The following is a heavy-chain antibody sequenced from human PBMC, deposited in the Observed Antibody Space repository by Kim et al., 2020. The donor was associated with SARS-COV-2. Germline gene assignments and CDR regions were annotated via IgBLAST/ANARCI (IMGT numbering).Heavy chain of an antibody. J-gene: IGHJ4*02. CDR1: GGTFSSYA. V-gene: IGHV1-69*13. CDR3: ARDREGGGDSSGYYGY. CDR2: IIPIFGTA. Sequence: SVKVSCKASGGTFSSYAISWVRQAPGQGLEWMGGIIPIFGTANYAQKFQGRVTITADESTSTAYMELSSLRSEDTDVYYCARDREGGGDSSGYYGYWGQGTLVTVSS. D-gene: IGHD3-22*01.